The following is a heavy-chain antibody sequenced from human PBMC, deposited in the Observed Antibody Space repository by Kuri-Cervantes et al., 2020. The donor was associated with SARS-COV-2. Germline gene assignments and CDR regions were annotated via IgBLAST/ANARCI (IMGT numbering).Heavy chain of an antibody. CDR1: GYTFTGYY. J-gene: IGHJ6*03. CDR2: ISAYNSNT. CDR3: ARDVAVTTRGYMDV. V-gene: IGHV1-18*04. D-gene: IGHD4-11*01. Sequence: ASVKVSCKASGYTFTGYYMHWVRQAPGQGLEWMGWISAYNSNTNYAQKLQGRVTMTTDTSTSTAYMELRSLRSDDTAVYYCARDVAVTTRGYMDVWGKGTTVTVSS.